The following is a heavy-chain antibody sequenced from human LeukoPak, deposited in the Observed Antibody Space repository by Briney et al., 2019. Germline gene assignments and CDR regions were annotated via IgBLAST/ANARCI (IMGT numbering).Heavy chain of an antibody. CDR1: GGTFSSYT. D-gene: IGHD3-3*01. CDR2: IIPILGIA. J-gene: IGHJ3*02. CDR3: ARFRDFWSGSKDAFDI. V-gene: IGHV1-69*02. Sequence: EASVKVSCKASGGTFSSYTISWVRQAPGQGLKWMGRIIPILGIANYAQKFQGRVTITADKSTSTAYMELSSLRSEDTAVYYCARFRDFWSGSKDAFDIWGQGTMVTVSS.